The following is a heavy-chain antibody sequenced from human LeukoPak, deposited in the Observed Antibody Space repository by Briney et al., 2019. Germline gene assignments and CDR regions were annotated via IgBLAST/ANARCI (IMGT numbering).Heavy chain of an antibody. D-gene: IGHD4-23*01. Sequence: SETLSLTCTVSGGSISSSSCYWGWLRHPPGKGREWSGSIYYSGSTYYNPSLKSRVTISVDTSKNQFSLKLSAATAAYTAINSCSGYGGNSNSFDPGGQRTLVPVSS. CDR1: GGSISSSSCY. CDR3: SGYGGNSNSFDP. V-gene: IGHV4-39*01. CDR2: IYYSGST. J-gene: IGHJ5*02.